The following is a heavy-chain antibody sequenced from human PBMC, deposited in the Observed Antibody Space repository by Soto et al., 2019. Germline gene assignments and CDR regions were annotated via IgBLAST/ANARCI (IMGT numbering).Heavy chain of an antibody. V-gene: IGHV1-46*01. Sequence: QVQLVQSGAEVKKPGASVKVSCKTSGYDFFKYNMHWVRQAPGQGLEWMGVINPNGGYTRHAQKFQGRVIMTRDTSSKTVYMELSGLTSADTAMYYCTRADSDVVILPDVRPLFDLWGQGALVTVSS. J-gene: IGHJ4*02. CDR2: INPNGGYT. CDR3: TRADSDVVILPDVRPLFDL. D-gene: IGHD2-21*02. CDR1: GYDFFKYN.